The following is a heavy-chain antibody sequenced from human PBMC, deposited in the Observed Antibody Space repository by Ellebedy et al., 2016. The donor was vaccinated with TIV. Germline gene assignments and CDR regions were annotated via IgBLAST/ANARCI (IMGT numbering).Heavy chain of an antibody. CDR2: INPSGGST. D-gene: IGHD6-19*01. CDR1: GYTFTSHY. J-gene: IGHJ4*02. Sequence: ASVKVSCKASGYTFTSHYIHWVRQAPGQGLEWMGIINPSGGSTSYAQKFQDRVTMTRDTSITTAYMELSNLRSDDTAVYYCASESPGIAVAGTSFPADYWGQGTLVTVSS. V-gene: IGHV1-46*01. CDR3: ASESPGIAVAGTSFPADY.